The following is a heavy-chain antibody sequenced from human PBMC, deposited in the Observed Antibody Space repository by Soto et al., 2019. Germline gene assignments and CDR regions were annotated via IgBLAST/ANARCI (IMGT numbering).Heavy chain of an antibody. CDR1: GYSFTSYW. Sequence: GESLKISCKGSGYSFTSYWIGWVRQMPGKGLEWMGIIYPGDSDTRYSPSFQGQVTISADKSISTAYLQWSSLKASDTAMYYCARIKYSSSWYVNYYYGMDVWGQGTTVTVSS. CDR3: ARIKYSSSWYVNYYYGMDV. J-gene: IGHJ6*01. CDR2: IYPGDSDT. V-gene: IGHV5-51*01. D-gene: IGHD6-13*01.